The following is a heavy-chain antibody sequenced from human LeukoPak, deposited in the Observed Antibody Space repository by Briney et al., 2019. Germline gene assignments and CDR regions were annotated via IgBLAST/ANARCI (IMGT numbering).Heavy chain of an antibody. V-gene: IGHV1-2*02. Sequence: ASVKVSFKASGYTFTDNYMHWVRQAPGQGLEWMGWINPNSGGTNYAKNFQGRVTMTRDTSISTAYMELSGLTSDDTAVYYCARGVGSGWYFDLWGRGTLVTVSS. CDR2: INPNSGGT. CDR3: ARGVGSGWYFDL. D-gene: IGHD3-10*01. CDR1: GYTFTDNY. J-gene: IGHJ2*01.